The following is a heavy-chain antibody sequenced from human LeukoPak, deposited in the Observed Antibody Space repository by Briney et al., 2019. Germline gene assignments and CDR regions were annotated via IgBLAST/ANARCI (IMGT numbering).Heavy chain of an antibody. CDR1: GFSFNRRG. J-gene: IGHJ6*03. D-gene: IGHD3-16*01. CDR2: ISPRSETI. CDR3: ARIDGPTVFTYYMDL. V-gene: IGHV3-48*04. Sequence: PGESLRLSCAISGFSFNRRGMNWVRHPPGKGLEWVSYISPRSETIYYAESVKGRFTVSRDDSKDSLYLQMHTLRAEDTAVYYCARIDGPTVFTYYMDLWGKGTTVTVAS.